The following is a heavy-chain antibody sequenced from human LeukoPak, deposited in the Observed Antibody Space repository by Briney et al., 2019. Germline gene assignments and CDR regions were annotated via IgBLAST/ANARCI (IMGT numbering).Heavy chain of an antibody. CDR2: TSSSGSTI. CDR3: ARDFWGWATTSAGYFDY. J-gene: IGHJ4*02. CDR1: GFTFSSYE. D-gene: IGHD1-26*01. V-gene: IGHV3-48*03. Sequence: PGGTLRLSCAASGFTFSSYEMNWVRQAPGKGLEWVSYTSSSGSTISYADSVKGRFTISRDNAKNSLYLQMNSLRAEDTAVYYCARDFWGWATTSAGYFDYWGQGTLVTLST.